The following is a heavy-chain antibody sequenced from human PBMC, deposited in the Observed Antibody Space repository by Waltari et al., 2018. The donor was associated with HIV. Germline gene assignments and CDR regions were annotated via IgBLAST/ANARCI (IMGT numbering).Heavy chain of an antibody. CDR2: ISYDGSNK. J-gene: IGHJ5*02. D-gene: IGHD2-15*01. V-gene: IGHV3-30*01. CDR3: ARDTGYCSFGSCSYNWLDP. Sequence: QVHLVESGGGVVQPGRSLRLSCAASGFTFSSYAIHWVRQAPGKGREWVALISYDGSNKYYAYAVKGRFTISRDNSKNTLYLQMNSLRAEDTSVYYCARDTGYCSFGSCSYNWLDPWGQGTLVSVSS. CDR1: GFTFSSYA.